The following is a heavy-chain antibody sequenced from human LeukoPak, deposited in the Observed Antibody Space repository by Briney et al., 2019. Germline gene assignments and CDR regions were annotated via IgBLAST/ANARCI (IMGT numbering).Heavy chain of an antibody. J-gene: IGHJ6*03. CDR1: GFTFSSYG. D-gene: IGHD5-24*01. V-gene: IGHV3-30*02. CDR2: IRYDGSNK. Sequence: GGSLRLSCAASGFTFSSYGMHWVRQAPGKGLEGVAFIRYDGSNKYYADSVKGRFTISRDNSKNTLYLQMNSLRAEDTAVYYCAKEEEMATILGYYYYMDVWGKGTTVTISS. CDR3: AKEEEMATILGYYYYMDV.